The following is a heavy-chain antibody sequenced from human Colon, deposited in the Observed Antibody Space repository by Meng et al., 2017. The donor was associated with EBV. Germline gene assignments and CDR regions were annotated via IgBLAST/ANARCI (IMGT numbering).Heavy chain of an antibody. CDR3: ARAPRRERYGDYVNIWFDS. D-gene: IGHD4-17*01. CDR1: SGSIRSFNW. J-gene: IGHJ5*01. CDR2: IYDDGTT. V-gene: IGHV4-4*02. Sequence: QRQESVLALVKPAGTLSLPYSVSSGSIRSFNWGSWVRQSPGKGLEWIGEIYDDGTTNYNPSLKSRVTILVDKFNNQFSLKLNSVTAADTAVYYCARAPRRERYGDYVNIWFDSWGQGTLVTVSS.